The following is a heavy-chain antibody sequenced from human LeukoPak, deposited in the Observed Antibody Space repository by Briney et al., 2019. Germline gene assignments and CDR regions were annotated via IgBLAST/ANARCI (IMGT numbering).Heavy chain of an antibody. CDR2: IRNDGSNK. CDR1: GLTFSNHG. V-gene: IGHV3-33*01. D-gene: IGHD5-24*01. J-gene: IGHJ4*02. Sequence: GRSLRLSCAASGLTFSNHGMHWVRQAPGKGLERVALIRNDGSNKYYADSVEGRFTISRDNSKDTLYLQMNSLRVEDTAVYYCARDRGWLQFLDSWGQGTLVTVSS. CDR3: ARDRGWLQFLDS.